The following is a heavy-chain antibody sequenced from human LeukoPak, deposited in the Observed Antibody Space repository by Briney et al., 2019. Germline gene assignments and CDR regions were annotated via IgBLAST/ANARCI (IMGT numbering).Heavy chain of an antibody. V-gene: IGHV3-33*08. D-gene: IGHD3-10*01. CDR2: IWYDGSNK. CDR1: GFTFSTYA. Sequence: PGGSLRLSCAASGFTFSTYAMHWVRQAPGKGLEWVAVIWYDGSNKYYADSVKGRFTISRDNSKNTLYLQMKSLRAEDTAVYYCARTTYGDGSGSYGYWGQGTLVTVSS. CDR3: ARTTYGDGSGSYGY. J-gene: IGHJ4*02.